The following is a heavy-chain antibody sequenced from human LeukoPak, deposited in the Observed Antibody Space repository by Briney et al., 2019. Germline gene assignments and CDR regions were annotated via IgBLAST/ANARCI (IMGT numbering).Heavy chain of an antibody. Sequence: GGSLRLSCAASGFSFSTYAMSWVRQAPGKGLEWVSGVNGNGGSTSYADSVKGRSTIFRDNSKNTVYLQMNSLRVEDTAVYYCAKSLYGGCDYWGQGTVVTVSS. CDR3: AKSLYGGCDY. V-gene: IGHV3-23*01. J-gene: IGHJ4*02. CDR1: GFSFSTYA. D-gene: IGHD3-16*02. CDR2: VNGNGGST.